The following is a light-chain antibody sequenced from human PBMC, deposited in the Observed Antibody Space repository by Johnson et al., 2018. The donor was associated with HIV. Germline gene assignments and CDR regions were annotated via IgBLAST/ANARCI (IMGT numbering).Light chain of an antibody. Sequence: QSVLTQPPSVSAAPGQKVTISCSGSNSNIGNNYVSWYQQLPGTAPKLLIYDNNKRPSGIPDRFSGSKSGTSATLGITGLQTGDEADYYCGTWDNSLSGCVFGTGTKGTVL. CDR1: NSNIGNNY. CDR3: GTWDNSLSGCV. CDR2: DNN. V-gene: IGLV1-51*01. J-gene: IGLJ1*01.